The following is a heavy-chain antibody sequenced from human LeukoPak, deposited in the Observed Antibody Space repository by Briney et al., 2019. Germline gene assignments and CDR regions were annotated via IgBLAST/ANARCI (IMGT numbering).Heavy chain of an antibody. Sequence: SQTLSLTCTVSGDSISSGDYYWSWIRQPAGKGLEWIGRISSSGSTNYNPSLKSRVTISTSGSQFSLRLNSVIAADTGIYFCARQVKEYFDWLPRGYFDLWGQGLLVSVSS. CDR2: ISSSGST. J-gene: IGHJ4*02. CDR3: ARQVKEYFDWLPRGYFDL. CDR1: GDSISSGDYY. D-gene: IGHD3-9*01. V-gene: IGHV4-61*02.